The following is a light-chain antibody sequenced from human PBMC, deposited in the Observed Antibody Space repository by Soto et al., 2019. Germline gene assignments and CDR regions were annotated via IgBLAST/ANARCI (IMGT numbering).Light chain of an antibody. CDR2: WAS. Sequence: DIGMTQSPDSLAVSLGERATINCKSSQSVLYSSNNKNYLAWYQQKPGQPPKLLIYWASTRESGVPDRFSGSGSGTDFTLTISSLQAEDVAVYYCQQYYSPWTFGQGTKVELK. J-gene: IGKJ1*01. CDR3: QQYYSPWT. V-gene: IGKV4-1*01. CDR1: QSVLYSSNNKNY.